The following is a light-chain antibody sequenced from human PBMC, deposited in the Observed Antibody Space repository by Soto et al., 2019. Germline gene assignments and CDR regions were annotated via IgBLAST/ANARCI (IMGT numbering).Light chain of an antibody. CDR1: SIDVDDC. CDR2: DVT. V-gene: IGLV2-11*01. CDR3: CAHVGSSTYV. J-gene: IGLJ1*01. Sequence: QSVLTQPRSVSGSPGQSVTISCSGTSIDVDDCVSWYQQHPGKAPKVIIYDVTERPSGVPDRFSGSKSGNAASLTVSGLQAEDEADYYCCAHVGSSTYVFGSGTKVTVL.